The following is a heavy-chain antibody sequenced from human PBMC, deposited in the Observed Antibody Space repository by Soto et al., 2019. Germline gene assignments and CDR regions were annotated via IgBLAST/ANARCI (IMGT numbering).Heavy chain of an antibody. CDR3: ARQGDYDILTGYYKGIDY. V-gene: IGHV5-51*01. CDR1: GYSFTSYW. J-gene: IGHJ4*02. CDR2: IYPGDSDT. D-gene: IGHD3-9*01. Sequence: GESQKISCKGSGYSFTSYWIGWVRQMPGKGMKWMGIIYPGDSDTRYSPSFQGQVTISADKSISTAYLQWSSLKASDTAMYYCARQGDYDILTGYYKGIDYWGQGTLVTVSS.